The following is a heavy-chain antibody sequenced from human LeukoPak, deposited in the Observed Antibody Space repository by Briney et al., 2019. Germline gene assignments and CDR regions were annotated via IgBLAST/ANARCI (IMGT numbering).Heavy chain of an antibody. D-gene: IGHD2-2*02. CDR2: ISGNGDST. CDR1: GFTFSSYA. V-gene: IGHV3-23*01. J-gene: IGHJ4*02. Sequence: GGSPRLSCAASGFTFSSYAVSWVRQAPGKGLEWVSGISGNGDSTYYADSVKGRFTISRDNSRNTLYLQMNSLRAGDTAVYYCAKGLRYNDYWGQGTVVTVSA. CDR3: AKGLRYNDY.